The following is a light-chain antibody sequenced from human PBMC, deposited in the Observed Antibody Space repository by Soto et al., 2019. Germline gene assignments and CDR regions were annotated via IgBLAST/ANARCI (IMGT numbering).Light chain of an antibody. CDR3: QQYNSWPPWT. CDR1: QSVSGN. Sequence: EIVMTQAPATLSVSPGERATLSCRASQSVSGNLAWYQQKPGQAPRLLIYGASTRATGIPARFSGSGSGTEFTLTISSLQSEDFAVYYCQQYNSWPPWTFGQGTKVEIK. V-gene: IGKV3-15*01. CDR2: GAS. J-gene: IGKJ1*01.